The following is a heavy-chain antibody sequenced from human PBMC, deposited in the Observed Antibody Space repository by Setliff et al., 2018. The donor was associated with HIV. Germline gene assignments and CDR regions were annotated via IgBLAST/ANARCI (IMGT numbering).Heavy chain of an antibody. Sequence: SVKVSCKVSGGTFSSYAISWVRQAPGQGLEWMGRIIPIFGTANYAQKFQGRVTITADKSTSTAYMALSSLRSEDTAVYYCARDPGEGGGGFLDWTIGYYYYYMDVWGKGATVTVSS. V-gene: IGHV1-69*06. CDR3: ARDPGEGGGGFLDWTIGYYYYYMDV. CDR1: GGTFSSYA. CDR2: IIPIFGTA. J-gene: IGHJ6*03. D-gene: IGHD3-3*01.